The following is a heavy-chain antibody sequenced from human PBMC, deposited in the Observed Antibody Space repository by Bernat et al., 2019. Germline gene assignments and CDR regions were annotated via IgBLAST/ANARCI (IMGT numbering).Heavy chain of an antibody. Sequence: QLVESGGGLVKPGGSLRLSCAASGFTFSSYSMNWVRQAPGKGLEWVSSISSSSSYIYYADSVKGRFTISRDNAKNSLYLQMNSLRAEDTAVYYCARGTSTSAPYMDVWGKGTTVTVSS. CDR1: GFTFSSYS. V-gene: IGHV3-21*04. CDR3: ARGTSTSAPYMDV. CDR2: ISSSSSYI. J-gene: IGHJ6*03.